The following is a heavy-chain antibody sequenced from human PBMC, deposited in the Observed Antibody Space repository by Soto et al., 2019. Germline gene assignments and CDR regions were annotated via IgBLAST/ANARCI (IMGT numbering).Heavy chain of an antibody. V-gene: IGHV1-69*13. J-gene: IGHJ3*01. CDR1: GDTLSRFV. CDR3: AREIYPDGSGYFLAALDL. Sequence: GASVKVSCKASGDTLSRFVITWVRQAPGQGLEWVGEIIAMFGSTHYAQKFQPRVTITADESTNTAYMELSSLRSDDTAVYFCAREIYPDGSGYFLAALDLWAQGTMVTVSS. CDR2: IIAMFGST. D-gene: IGHD3-22*01.